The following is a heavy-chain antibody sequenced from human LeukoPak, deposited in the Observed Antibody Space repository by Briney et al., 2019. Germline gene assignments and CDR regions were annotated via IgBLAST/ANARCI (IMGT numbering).Heavy chain of an antibody. J-gene: IGHJ3*02. CDR2: ISSSGSTI. CDR3: AKEGDYYGSGSYRDGFDI. V-gene: IGHV3-48*03. CDR1: GFTFSSYE. Sequence: GGSLRLSCAASGFTFSSYEMNWVRQAPGKGLEWVSYISSSGSTIYYADSVKGRFTISRDSFKNTLYLQMNSLRPEDTAVYYCAKEGDYYGSGSYRDGFDIWGQGTRATVSS. D-gene: IGHD3-10*01.